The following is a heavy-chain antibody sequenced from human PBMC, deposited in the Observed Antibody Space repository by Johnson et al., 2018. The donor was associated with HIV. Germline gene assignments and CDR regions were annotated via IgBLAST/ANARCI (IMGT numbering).Heavy chain of an antibody. CDR3: GRGDSRGWDAFDI. D-gene: IGHD6-19*01. V-gene: IGHV3-NL1*01. CDR2: IYSGGST. Sequence: QVQLVESGGGVVQPGGSLRLSCAASGFTFSSYAMHWVRQAPGKGLEWVAVIYSGGSTYYADSVKGRFTISRDNSKNTLYLQMNSLRAEDTAVYYWGRGDSRGWDAFDIWGQGTMVSV. J-gene: IGHJ3*02. CDR1: GFTFSSYA.